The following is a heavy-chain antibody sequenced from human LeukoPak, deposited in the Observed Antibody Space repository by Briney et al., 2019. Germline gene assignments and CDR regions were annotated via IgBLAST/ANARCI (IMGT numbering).Heavy chain of an antibody. Sequence: GGSLRLSCAASGFTFSSYWMSWVRQAPGKGLEWVANIKQDGSEKYYVDSVKGRFTISRDNAKNSLYLQMNSLRAEDTALYYCAKGLDYGDYKDYWGQGTLVTVSS. CDR1: GFTFSSYW. V-gene: IGHV3-7*03. D-gene: IGHD4-17*01. J-gene: IGHJ4*02. CDR3: AKGLDYGDYKDY. CDR2: IKQDGSEK.